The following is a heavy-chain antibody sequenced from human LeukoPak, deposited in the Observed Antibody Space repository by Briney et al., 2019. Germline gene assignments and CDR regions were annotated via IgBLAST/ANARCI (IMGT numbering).Heavy chain of an antibody. CDR3: ARQEAVYSSSFYYYYMDV. V-gene: IGHV3-11*04. CDR2: ISSSGSTI. Sequence: GGSLRLSCAASGFTFSDYYMSWIRQAPGKGLEWVSYISSSGSTIYYADSVKGRFTISRDNAKNSLYLQMNSLRVEDTAVYYCARQEAVYSSSFYYYYMDVWGKGTTVTVSS. D-gene: IGHD6-6*01. CDR1: GFTFSDYY. J-gene: IGHJ6*03.